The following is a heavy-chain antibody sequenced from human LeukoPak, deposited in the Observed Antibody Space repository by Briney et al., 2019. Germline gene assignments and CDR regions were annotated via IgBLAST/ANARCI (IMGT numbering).Heavy chain of an antibody. CDR3: ARVRDSSGWYGDAFDI. Sequence: GGSLRLSCAASGFTFSTYRMSWVRQAPGKGLEWVANIKQDGSEKYYVDSVKGRFTISRDNAKNSLYLQMNSLRAEDTAVYYCARVRDSSGWYGDAFDIWGQGTMVTVSS. D-gene: IGHD6-19*01. CDR1: GFTFSTYR. J-gene: IGHJ3*02. CDR2: IKQDGSEK. V-gene: IGHV3-7*01.